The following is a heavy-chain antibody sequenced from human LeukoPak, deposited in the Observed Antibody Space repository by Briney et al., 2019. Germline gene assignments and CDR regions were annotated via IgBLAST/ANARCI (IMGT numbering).Heavy chain of an antibody. Sequence: SETLSFTCTVSGGSISSYYWSWIRQPPGKGLEWIGYIYYSGSTNYNPSLKSRVTISVDTSKNQFSLKLSSVTAADTAVYYCASYSSSWYDLGLDPWGQGTLVAVSS. J-gene: IGHJ5*02. D-gene: IGHD6-13*01. CDR1: GGSISSYY. CDR2: IYYSGST. V-gene: IGHV4-59*01. CDR3: ASYSSSWYDLGLDP.